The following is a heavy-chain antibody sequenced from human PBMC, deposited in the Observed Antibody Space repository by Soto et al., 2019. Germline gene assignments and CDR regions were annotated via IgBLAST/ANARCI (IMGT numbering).Heavy chain of an antibody. CDR3: AHRTGFDY. CDR1: GYTFSSSD. J-gene: IGHJ4*02. V-gene: IGHV3-23*01. Sequence: EVQLWESGGGLVQPGGSLRLSCAVSGYTFSSSDMSWVRQAPGKGLEWVSTISGSGGGTNYADSVKGRFTISRDISTYTVYLQMNSLRAEDTAVYYCAHRTGFDYWGQGALVTVSS. CDR2: ISGSGGGT.